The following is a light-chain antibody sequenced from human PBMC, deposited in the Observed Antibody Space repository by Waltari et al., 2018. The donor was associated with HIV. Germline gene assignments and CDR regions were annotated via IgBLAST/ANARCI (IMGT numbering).Light chain of an antibody. Sequence: IQMTQSPSTLSASVCDRVTITCRASQNVDRWVSWYQQRPGRAPKLLIYKASTLEYGVPARFTGSGSGTNFTLTINSLRPDDFATYYCQQYNSDFYTFGLGTRLDLK. CDR1: QNVDRW. CDR3: QQYNSDFYT. J-gene: IGKJ2*01. V-gene: IGKV1-5*03. CDR2: KAS.